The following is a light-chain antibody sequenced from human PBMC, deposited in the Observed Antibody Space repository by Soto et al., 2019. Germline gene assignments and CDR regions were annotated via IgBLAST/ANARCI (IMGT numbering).Light chain of an antibody. J-gene: IGLJ1*01. V-gene: IGLV2-14*01. CDR2: DVS. CDR1: SSDVGGYNY. Sequence: QSVLTQPASVSGSPGQSITISCTGTSSDVGGYNYVSWYQQHPGKAPKLMIYDVSNRPSGISNRFSGSKSGNTASLTISGLQAEDEADYYCSSYTSSSTYVFRTRTKVTV. CDR3: SSYTSSSTYV.